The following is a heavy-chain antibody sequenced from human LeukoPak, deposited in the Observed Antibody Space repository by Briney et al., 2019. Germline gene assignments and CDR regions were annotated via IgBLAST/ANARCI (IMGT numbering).Heavy chain of an antibody. J-gene: IGHJ6*02. CDR2: ISYDGSNK. CDR1: GFTFSSYG. Sequence: GGSLRLSCAASGFTFSSYGMHWVRQAPGKGLEWVAVISYDGSNKYYADSVKGRFTISRDNSKNTLYLQMNSLRAEDTAVYYCARGVRSSPYYYYYGMDVWGQGTTVTVSS. V-gene: IGHV3-30*03. CDR3: ARGVRSSPYYYYYGMDV.